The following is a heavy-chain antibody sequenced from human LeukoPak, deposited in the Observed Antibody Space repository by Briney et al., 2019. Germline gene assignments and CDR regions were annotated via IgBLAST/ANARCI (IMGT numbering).Heavy chain of an antibody. CDR1: GYTFTGYY. D-gene: IGHD5-12*01. J-gene: IGHJ4*02. Sequence: ASVKVSCKASGYTFTGYYMHWVRQAPGQGLEWMGWMNPNSGNTGYAQKFQGRVTMTRNTSISTAYMELSSLRSEDTAVYYCARTGGYDHFDYWGQGTLVTVSS. CDR2: MNPNSGNT. V-gene: IGHV1-8*02. CDR3: ARTGGYDHFDY.